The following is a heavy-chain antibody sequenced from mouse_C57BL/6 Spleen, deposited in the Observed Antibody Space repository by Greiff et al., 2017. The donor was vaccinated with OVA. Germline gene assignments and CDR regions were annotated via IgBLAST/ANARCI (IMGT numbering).Heavy chain of an antibody. J-gene: IGHJ1*03. Sequence: VQLQQPGTELVKPGASVKLSCKASGYTFTSYWMHWVKQRPGQGLEWIGNINPSNGGTNYNEKFKSKATLTVDKSSSTAYMQLSSLTSEDSAVYYCARVGYYGSSYGWYFDVWGTGTTVTVSS. CDR1: GYTFTSYW. D-gene: IGHD1-1*01. V-gene: IGHV1-53*01. CDR3: ARVGYYGSSYGWYFDV. CDR2: INPSNGGT.